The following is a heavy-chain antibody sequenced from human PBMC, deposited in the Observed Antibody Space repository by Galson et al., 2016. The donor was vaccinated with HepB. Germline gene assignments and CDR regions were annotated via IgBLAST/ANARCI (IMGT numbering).Heavy chain of an antibody. Sequence: LSLTCVVSGYSVSSSNWWGWIRQPPGKGLEWIGYIYYSGNTYYNPSFKSRVTMSVDTPKNQFSLRLSSVTTADTAVYYCARSHDFWSGYYMDVWGKGTTVTVSS. CDR1: GYSVSSSNW. D-gene: IGHD3-3*01. V-gene: IGHV4-28*01. CDR3: ARSHDFWSGYYMDV. J-gene: IGHJ6*03. CDR2: IYYSGNT.